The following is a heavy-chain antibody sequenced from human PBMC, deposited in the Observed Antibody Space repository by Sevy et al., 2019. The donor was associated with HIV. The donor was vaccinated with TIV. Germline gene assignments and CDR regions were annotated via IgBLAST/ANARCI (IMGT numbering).Heavy chain of an antibody. Sequence: GGSLRLSCTASAATFSDFYMSWIRQAPGKGLEWLSYISTNGRTIYHAVSVKGRFTVSRDKAKKSQFLQMNSLRAEDTAIYFCATPTWRSDIFDSWGQRALVTVSS. V-gene: IGHV3-11*01. CDR3: ATPTWRSDIFDS. CDR1: AATFSDFY. J-gene: IGHJ4*02. D-gene: IGHD1-26*01. CDR2: ISTNGRTI.